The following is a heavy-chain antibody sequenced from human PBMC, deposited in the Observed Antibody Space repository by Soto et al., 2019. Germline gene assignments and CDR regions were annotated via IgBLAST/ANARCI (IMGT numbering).Heavy chain of an antibody. D-gene: IGHD3-22*01. CDR2: VWYDASKE. J-gene: IGHJ3*01. CDR3: ARYTSASAFDV. V-gene: IGHV3-33*01. CDR1: GFIFSDYG. Sequence: PGGSLRLSCAASGFIFSDYGMHWVRQAPGKGLEWVAVVWYDASKEYYADSAKGRFTVSRDNSKSTLYLQMNSLRAEDTAVYYCARYTSASAFDVWGQGTMVT.